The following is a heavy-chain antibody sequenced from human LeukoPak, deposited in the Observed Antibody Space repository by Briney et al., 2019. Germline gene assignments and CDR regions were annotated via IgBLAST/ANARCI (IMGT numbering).Heavy chain of an antibody. J-gene: IGHJ4*02. CDR1: GGTFSSYA. CDR2: IIPILGIA. D-gene: IGHD5-12*01. V-gene: IGHV1-69*04. Sequence: ASVKVSCNASGGTFSSYAISWVRQAPGQGLEWMGRIIPILGIANYAQKFQGRVTTTADNSTSTAYMELSSLRSEDTAVYYCARDVRGYDHWPYIDYWGQGTLVTVSS. CDR3: ARDVRGYDHWPYIDY.